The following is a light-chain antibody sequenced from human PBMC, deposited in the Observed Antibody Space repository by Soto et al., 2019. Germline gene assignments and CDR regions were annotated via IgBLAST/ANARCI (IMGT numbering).Light chain of an antibody. CDR2: GAS. V-gene: IGKV3-20*01. Sequence: EIVVTQSPGTLSLSPGERAILSCRASQSVRRSSLAWYQQKPGQAPRLLIYGASTRGTDIPDRFSGRGSGTDFTLTISRLEPEDFAVYYCQQYGSSPPVTFGQGTKVEIK. CDR1: QSVRRSS. CDR3: QQYGSSPPVT. J-gene: IGKJ1*01.